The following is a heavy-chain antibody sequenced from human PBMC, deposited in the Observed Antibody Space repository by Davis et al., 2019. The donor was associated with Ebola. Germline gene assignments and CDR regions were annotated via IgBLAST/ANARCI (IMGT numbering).Heavy chain of an antibody. CDR2: IYYSGST. Sequence: PSETLSLTCTVSGGSISSSSYYWGWIRQPPGKGLEWIGSIYYSGSTYYNPSLKSRVTISVDTSKNQFSLKLSSVTAADTAVYYCARADHGDYEVWFDPWGQGTLVTVSS. CDR1: GGSISSSSYY. CDR3: ARADHGDYEVWFDP. J-gene: IGHJ5*02. V-gene: IGHV4-39*01. D-gene: IGHD4-17*01.